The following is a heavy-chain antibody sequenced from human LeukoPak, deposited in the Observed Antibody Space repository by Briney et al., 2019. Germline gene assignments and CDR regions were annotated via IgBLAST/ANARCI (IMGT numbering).Heavy chain of an antibody. CDR3: ARELATTVVTVQGRYFDY. CDR2: ISSSSSTI. CDR1: GFTFSSYS. J-gene: IGHJ4*02. D-gene: IGHD4-23*01. Sequence: GGSLRLSCAASGFTFSSYSMNWVRQAPGKGLEWVSYISSSSSTIYYADSVRGRFTISRDNAKNSLYLQMNSLRAEDTAVYYCARELATTVVTVQGRYFDYWGQGTLVTVSS. V-gene: IGHV3-48*04.